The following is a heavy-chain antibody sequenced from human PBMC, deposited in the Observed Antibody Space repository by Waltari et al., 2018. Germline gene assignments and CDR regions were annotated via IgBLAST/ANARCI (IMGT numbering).Heavy chain of an antibody. CDR3: ARGRGHYYYMDV. CDR1: EFTFSSYW. V-gene: IGHV3-7*03. CDR2: IKQDGSEK. J-gene: IGHJ6*03. Sequence: EVQLVESGGGLVQPGGSLRLTCVASEFTFSSYWINWVRQAPGKGLDGVATIKQDGSEKYYVDSVKGRFTISRDNAKNSLYLQMNSLRAEDTAVYYCARGRGHYYYMDVWGKGTTVTVSS. D-gene: IGHD3-10*01.